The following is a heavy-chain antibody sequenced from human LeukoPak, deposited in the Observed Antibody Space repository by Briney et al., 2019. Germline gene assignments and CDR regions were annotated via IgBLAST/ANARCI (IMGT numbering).Heavy chain of an antibody. CDR3: ARLYYYASSGYDALDI. CDR1: GYTFTSYD. J-gene: IGHJ3*02. Sequence: SVNVSCKTSGYTFTSYDINWVRQATGQGLEWMGGMDGSSGKTAYAQKFLGRVTITRNTSISTAYMELSSLTSEDTAVYYCARLYYYASSGYDALDIWGQGTMVTVSS. D-gene: IGHD3-22*01. V-gene: IGHV1-8*01. CDR2: MDGSSGKT.